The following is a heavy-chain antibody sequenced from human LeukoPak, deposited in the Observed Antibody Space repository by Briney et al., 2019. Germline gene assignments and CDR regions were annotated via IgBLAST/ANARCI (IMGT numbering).Heavy chain of an antibody. D-gene: IGHD6-6*01. Sequence: GGSLRLSCAASGFTFSSYWMSWARQAPGKGLEWVANIKQDGSEKHYVDSVKGRFTISRDNAKNSLYLQMNSLRAEDTAVYYCAKIKGSSSPFDSWGQGTLVTVSS. CDR2: IKQDGSEK. V-gene: IGHV3-7*01. CDR1: GFTFSSYW. CDR3: AKIKGSSSPFDS. J-gene: IGHJ4*02.